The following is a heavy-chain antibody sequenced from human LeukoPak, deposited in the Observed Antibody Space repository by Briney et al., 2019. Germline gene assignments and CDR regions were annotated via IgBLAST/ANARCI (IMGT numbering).Heavy chain of an antibody. D-gene: IGHD5-18*01. CDR1: GFTFNTYW. V-gene: IGHV3-21*01. CDR2: ISSSSSYI. CDR3: ARDRRGYSYAFDY. Sequence: GGSLRLSCAASGFTFNTYWMNWVRQAPGKGLEWVSSISSSSSYIYYADSVKGRFTISRDNAKNSLYLQMNSLRAEDTAVYYCARDRRGYSYAFDYWGQGTLVTVSS. J-gene: IGHJ4*02.